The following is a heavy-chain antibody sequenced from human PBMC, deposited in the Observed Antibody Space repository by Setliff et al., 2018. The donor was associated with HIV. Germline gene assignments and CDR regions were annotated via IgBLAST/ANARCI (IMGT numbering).Heavy chain of an antibody. CDR2: IYYSGSA. V-gene: IGHV4-39*07. D-gene: IGHD2-21*02. CDR3: ARGVVTLRYYYYYYMDV. CDR1: GGSISGSSYY. Sequence: SETLSLTCSVSGGSISGSSYYWGWIRQPPGKGLEWIGFIYYSGSAYYNPSLKSRVTIALDTSKNQFSLKLTSMTAADTAVYYCARGVVTLRYYYYYYMDVWGKGTTVTV. J-gene: IGHJ6*03.